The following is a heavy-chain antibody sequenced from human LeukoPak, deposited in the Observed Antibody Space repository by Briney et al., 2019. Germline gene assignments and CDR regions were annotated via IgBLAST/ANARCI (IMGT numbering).Heavy chain of an antibody. D-gene: IGHD3-10*01. CDR1: GFTFNSYA. CDR2: IYSGGST. CDR3: AKFVSYYGFD. J-gene: IGHJ4*02. V-gene: IGHV3-23*01. Sequence: GGSLRLSCAASGFTFNSYAMTWVRQAPGKGLEWVSAIYSGGSTYYADSVKGRFTISRDNSKNTLYLQMNSLRAEDTAVYYCAKFVSYYGFDWGQGTLVTVSS.